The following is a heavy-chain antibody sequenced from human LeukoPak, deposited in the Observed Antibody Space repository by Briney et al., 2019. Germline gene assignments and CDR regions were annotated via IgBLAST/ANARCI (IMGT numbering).Heavy chain of an antibody. Sequence: SETLSLTCTVSGGSISSGDYYWSWIRQPPGKGLEWIGYIYYSGSTYYNPSLKSRDTISVDTSKNQFSLKLSSVTAADTAVYYCARGLPYCSSTSCHGIDPWGQGTLVTVSS. CDR2: IYYSGST. J-gene: IGHJ5*02. D-gene: IGHD2-2*01. CDR3: ARGLPYCSSTSCHGIDP. V-gene: IGHV4-30-4*01. CDR1: GGSISSGDYY.